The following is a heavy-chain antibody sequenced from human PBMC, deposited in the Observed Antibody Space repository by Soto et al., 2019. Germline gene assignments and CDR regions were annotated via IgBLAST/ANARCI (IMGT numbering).Heavy chain of an antibody. J-gene: IGHJ6*02. CDR3: ARANVLLGFGESNYYYGLDV. CDR2: ISSSSSTI. D-gene: IGHD3-10*01. V-gene: IGHV3-48*02. Sequence: GGSLRLSCAASGFTFSSYSMNWVRQAPGKGLEWVSYISSSSSTIYYADSVKGRFTISRDNAKNSLYLQMNSLRDEDTAVYYCARANVLLGFGESNYYYGLDVWGQGTSVTVS. CDR1: GFTFSSYS.